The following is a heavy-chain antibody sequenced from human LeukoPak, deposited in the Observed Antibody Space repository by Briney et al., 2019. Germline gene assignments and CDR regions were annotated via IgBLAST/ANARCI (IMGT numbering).Heavy chain of an antibody. Sequence: PGGSLRLSCAASGFSFSSYEMNWVRQAPGKGLEWVSNISPSGSTKYYAGSVKGRFTVSRDNAKNSLYLQMNSLRAGDTGVYYCTKLAVASADCWGQGTLVTVSS. V-gene: IGHV3-48*03. J-gene: IGHJ4*02. CDR2: ISPSGSTK. D-gene: IGHD6-19*01. CDR3: TKLAVASADC. CDR1: GFSFSSYE.